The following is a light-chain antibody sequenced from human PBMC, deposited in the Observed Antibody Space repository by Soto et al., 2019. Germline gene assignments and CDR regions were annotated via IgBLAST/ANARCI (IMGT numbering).Light chain of an antibody. CDR2: RAS. CDR3: QQLNTYPVT. CDR1: QTIYSN. J-gene: IGKJ4*01. V-gene: IGKV3-15*01. Sequence: IQMTQSPATLSVSPGERATLSCRASQTIYSNVAWYQQRPGQAPRLLIYRASARATGIPARFSGSGSGTEFTLTIGSLQSEDSAVYYCQQLNTYPVTFGGGTKVDI.